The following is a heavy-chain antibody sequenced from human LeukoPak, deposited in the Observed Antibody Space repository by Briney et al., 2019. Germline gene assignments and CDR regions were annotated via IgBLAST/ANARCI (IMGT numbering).Heavy chain of an antibody. D-gene: IGHD3-22*01. Sequence: ASVKVSCKASGYTFTGYYMHWVRQAPGQGLEWMGWINPNSGGTNYAQKFQGGVTMTRDTSINTAYMELSWLTSDDTAVYYCASMGYDSSGYYHNDAFDIWGQGTMVTVSP. J-gene: IGHJ3*02. CDR1: GYTFTGYY. CDR2: INPNSGGT. CDR3: ASMGYDSSGYYHNDAFDI. V-gene: IGHV1-2*02.